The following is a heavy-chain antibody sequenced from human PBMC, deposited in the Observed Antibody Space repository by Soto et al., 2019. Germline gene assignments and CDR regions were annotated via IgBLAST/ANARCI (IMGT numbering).Heavy chain of an antibody. V-gene: IGHV4-4*02. CDR1: GDSITNSDW. CDR3: ARGMVRGGVQFDY. J-gene: IGHJ4*02. CDR2: IYHSGRA. Sequence: QVQLQESGPGLVKPSETLSLTCAVSGDSITNSDWWTWVRQPPGKGLEWIGEIYHSGRANQNPSLKSRVSISVAKSKNQFSLKLTSVTAADTAVYYCARGMVRGGVQFDYWGQGSLVTVSS. D-gene: IGHD3-10*01.